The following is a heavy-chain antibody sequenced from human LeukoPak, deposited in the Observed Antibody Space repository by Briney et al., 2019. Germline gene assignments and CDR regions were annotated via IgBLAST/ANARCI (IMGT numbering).Heavy chain of an antibody. D-gene: IGHD3-3*01. Sequence: ASVKVSCKASGYTFTSYYMHWVRQAPGQGLEWMGIINPSGGSTSYAQKFQGRVTMTRDTSTSTVYMELSSLRSEDTAVYYCAGMGYYDFWSGYSPFGSYGFWFDPWGQGTLVTVSS. CDR3: AGMGYYDFWSGYSPFGSYGFWFDP. CDR2: INPSGGST. CDR1: GYTFTSYY. J-gene: IGHJ5*02. V-gene: IGHV1-46*01.